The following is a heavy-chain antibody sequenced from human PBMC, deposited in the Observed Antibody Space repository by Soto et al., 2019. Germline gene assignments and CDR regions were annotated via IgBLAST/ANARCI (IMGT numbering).Heavy chain of an antibody. J-gene: IGHJ4*02. CDR3: ARGSPVWSGYYFDY. Sequence: DSVKVSCKASGYTFTSHGISWLRQAPGQGLEWMGWISAYNGNTNYAQKLQGRVTMTTDTSTSTAYMELRSLRSDDTAVYYCARGSPVWSGYYFDYWGQGTLVTVSS. CDR1: GYTFTSHG. D-gene: IGHD3-3*01. CDR2: ISAYNGNT. V-gene: IGHV1-18*01.